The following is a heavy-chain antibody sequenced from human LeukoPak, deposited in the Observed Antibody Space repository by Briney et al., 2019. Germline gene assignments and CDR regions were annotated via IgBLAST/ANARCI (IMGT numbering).Heavy chain of an antibody. CDR2: VWYDGIHK. J-gene: IGHJ4*02. V-gene: IGHV3-33*01. CDR3: ARDSYGLSTLDY. CDR1: GFSFGTYG. Sequence: PGGSLRLSCVASGFSFGTYGMHWVRQAPGKGLEWVAVVWYDGIHKYYADSVKGRFTISRDNSKNTLYLQMNGLRAADTAAYYCARDSYGLSTLDYWGQGTLVTVSS. D-gene: IGHD5/OR15-5a*01.